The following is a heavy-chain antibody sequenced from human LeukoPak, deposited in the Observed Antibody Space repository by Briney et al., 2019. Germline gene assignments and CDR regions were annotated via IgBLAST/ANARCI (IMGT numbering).Heavy chain of an antibody. V-gene: IGHV3-64*01. CDR3: VRDEGFDY. Sequence: GGSLRLSCAASGFPFSSYAMHWVRQAPGKGLEYISAISSNGGITYYANSVQGRFTISRDNSKNTLYLQMGSLRAEDMAVYYCVRDEGFDYWGQGTLVTVSS. CDR1: GFPFSSYA. CDR2: ISSNGGIT. J-gene: IGHJ4*02.